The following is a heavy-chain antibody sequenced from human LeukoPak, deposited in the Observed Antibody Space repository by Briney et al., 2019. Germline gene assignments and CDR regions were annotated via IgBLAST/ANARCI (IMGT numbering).Heavy chain of an antibody. CDR2: IDYSGRT. CDR1: GGSISSYY. CDR3: AAASYGSTWYNAENAECFHH. Sequence: PSETPSLTCTVSGGSISSYYWSWVRQPPGKGLEYLGYIDYSGRTNYNPSLKSRVTISVATSKNQFSLKVISVTAADTAIYYCAAASYGSTWYNAENAECFHHWGQGTLVTVSS. V-gene: IGHV4-59*01. D-gene: IGHD6-13*01. J-gene: IGHJ1*01.